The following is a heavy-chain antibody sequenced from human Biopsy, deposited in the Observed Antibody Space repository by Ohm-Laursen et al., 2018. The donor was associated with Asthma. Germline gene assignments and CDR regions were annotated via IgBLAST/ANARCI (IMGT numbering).Heavy chain of an antibody. CDR1: RGPFRGYV. J-gene: IGHJ6*02. CDR3: GSGPQWSGLDI. Sequence: SETLSLTCTLNRGPFRGYVWARIRQPPGKGLEWIGEIPQGGATTVNPSLKNRFTISMDPSKSQLYLSLRSLTAADTAVYYYGSGPQWSGLDIWGQGTTVTVSS. CDR2: IPQGGAT. D-gene: IGHD2-8*01. V-gene: IGHV4-34*01.